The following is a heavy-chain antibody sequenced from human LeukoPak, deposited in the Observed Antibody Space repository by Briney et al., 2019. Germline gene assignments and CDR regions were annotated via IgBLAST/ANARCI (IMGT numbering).Heavy chain of an antibody. V-gene: IGHV1-69*13. CDR3: ARVWDGYNYFDY. J-gene: IGHJ4*02. Sequence: SVKVSCKASGGTFSSYAISWVRQAPGQGLEWMGGIIPIFGTANYAQKFQGRVTITADESTSTAYMELSSLRSEDTAVYYCARVWDGYNYFDYWGQGTLVTVSS. CDR1: GGTFSSYA. CDR2: IIPIFGTA. D-gene: IGHD5-24*01.